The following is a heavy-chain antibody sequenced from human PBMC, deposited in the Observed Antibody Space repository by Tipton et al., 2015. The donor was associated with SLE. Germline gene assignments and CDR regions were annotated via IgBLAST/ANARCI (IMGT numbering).Heavy chain of an antibody. V-gene: IGHV4-38-2*02. CDR3: AIRGSWDLDY. CDR1: FVSISSAYS. J-gene: IGHJ4*02. D-gene: IGHD6-13*01. CDR2: MHHSGDA. Sequence: TLSLTCTVSFVSISSAYSWGWIRQSPGKGLEWIGSMHHSGDAYYNPSLRSRVTISGGTSKNQFSLKLSSVTAADTAVYYCAIRGSWDLDYWGQGTLVTVSS.